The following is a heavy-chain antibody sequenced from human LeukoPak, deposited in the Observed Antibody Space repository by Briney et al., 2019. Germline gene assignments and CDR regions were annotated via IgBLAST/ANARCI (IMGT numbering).Heavy chain of an antibody. CDR3: ARLTGSSPGWDY. CDR1: GGTFSSYA. Sequence: GASVKVSCKASGGTFSSYAISWVRQAPGQGLEWMGGIIPIFGTANYAQKFQGRVTITADESTSTAYMELSSLRSEDTAVYYCARLTGSSPGWDYWGQGTLVTVSS. D-gene: IGHD3-9*01. V-gene: IGHV1-69*13. J-gene: IGHJ4*02. CDR2: IIPIFGTA.